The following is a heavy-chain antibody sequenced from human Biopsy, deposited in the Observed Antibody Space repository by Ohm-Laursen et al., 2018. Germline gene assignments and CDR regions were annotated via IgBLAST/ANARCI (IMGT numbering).Heavy chain of an antibody. CDR2: IYYSGSI. Sequence: SETLSLTCTVSGDSINNYYWSWIRQPPGKGLEWIGYIYYSGSINYNPSLKGRVTISLDTSKNQFSLKLSSVTAADTAVYYCASMPAAIHEPNYSYYGMHVWGQGTTVTVSS. CDR3: ASMPAAIHEPNYSYYGMHV. J-gene: IGHJ6*02. CDR1: GDSINNYY. D-gene: IGHD2-2*02. V-gene: IGHV4-59*08.